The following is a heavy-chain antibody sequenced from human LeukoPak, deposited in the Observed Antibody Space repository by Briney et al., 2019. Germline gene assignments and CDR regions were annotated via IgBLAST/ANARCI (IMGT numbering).Heavy chain of an antibody. D-gene: IGHD6-13*01. J-gene: IGHJ2*01. Sequence: GRSLRLSCSASGFTFDDYAMHWVRQAPGRGLEWVSGISWNSGNITYGDSVKGRFTISRDNAKNSLYLQMNSLRTEDTALYYCAKGGAAADNYWYFDLWGRGTLVTVSS. CDR2: ISWNSGNI. V-gene: IGHV3-9*01. CDR1: GFTFDDYA. CDR3: AKGGAAADNYWYFDL.